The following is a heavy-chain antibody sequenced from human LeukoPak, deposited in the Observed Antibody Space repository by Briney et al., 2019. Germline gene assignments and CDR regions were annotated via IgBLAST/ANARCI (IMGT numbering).Heavy chain of an antibody. V-gene: IGHV1-2*02. J-gene: IGHJ6*03. CDR2: INPNSGGT. D-gene: IGHD6-13*01. CDR1: GYTFTGYY. Sequence: ASVKVSCKASGYTFTGYYMHWVRQAPGQGLEWMGWINPNSGGTNYAQKFQGRVTMTRDTSISTVYMELSRLSSDDTAVYYCARAGLGYSSSWDYYYYMNVWGKGTTVTVSS. CDR3: ARAGLGYSSSWDYYYYMNV.